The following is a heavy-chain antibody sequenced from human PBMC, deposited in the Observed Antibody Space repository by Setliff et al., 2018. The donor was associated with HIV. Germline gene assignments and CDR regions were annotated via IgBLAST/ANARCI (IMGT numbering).Heavy chain of an antibody. CDR2: IYYSGST. V-gene: IGHV4-39*01. J-gene: IGHJ4*02. Sequence: SETLSLICTVSGGSISSSTYYWGWIRQPPGKGLEWIGTIYYSGSTYYNPSLKSRLTISVDTSKNQFSLKLSSVTAADTAVYYCARRDGYSYGFYFDYWGQGTLVTVSS. CDR1: GGSISSSTYY. CDR3: ARRDGYSYGFYFDY. D-gene: IGHD5-18*01.